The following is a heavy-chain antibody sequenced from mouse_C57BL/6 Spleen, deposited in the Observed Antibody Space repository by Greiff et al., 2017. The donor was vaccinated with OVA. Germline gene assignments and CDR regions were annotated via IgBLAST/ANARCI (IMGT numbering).Heavy chain of an antibody. Sequence: QVQLQQPGAELVMPGASVKLSCKASGYTFTSYWMHWVKQRPGQGLEWIGEIDPSDSYTNYNQKFKGKSTLTVDKSSSTAYMQLSSLTSEDSAVYYCARCGYGSSHYAMDYWGQGTSVTVSS. J-gene: IGHJ4*01. D-gene: IGHD1-1*01. CDR2: IDPSDSYT. CDR3: ARCGYGSSHYAMDY. V-gene: IGHV1-69*01. CDR1: GYTFTSYW.